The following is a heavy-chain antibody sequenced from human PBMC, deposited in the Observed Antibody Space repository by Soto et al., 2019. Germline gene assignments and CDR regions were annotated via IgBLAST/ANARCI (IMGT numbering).Heavy chain of an antibody. J-gene: IGHJ4*02. CDR3: ARGRGYSYGFPSYYFDY. CDR2: ISGSGGNT. D-gene: IGHD5-18*01. Sequence: GGSLRLSCAASGFTFSSYAMSWVRQAPGKGLEWVLAISGSGGNTYYAGSVKGRFTISRENAKNSLYLQMNSLRAEDTAVYYCARGRGYSYGFPSYYFDYWGQGTLVTVSS. V-gene: IGHV3-23*01. CDR1: GFTFSSYA.